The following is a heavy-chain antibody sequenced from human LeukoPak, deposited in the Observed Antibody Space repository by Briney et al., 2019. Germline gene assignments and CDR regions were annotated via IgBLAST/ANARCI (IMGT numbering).Heavy chain of an antibody. CDR3: TTVTLDYYDSSGYLWYFDY. CDR1: GFTFSNAW. D-gene: IGHD3-22*01. J-gene: IGHJ4*02. Sequence: GGSLRLSYAASGFTFSNAWMSWVRQAPGKGLEWVGRIKSKTDGGTTDYAAPVKGRFTISRDDSKNTLYLQMNSLKTEDTAVYYCTTVTLDYYDSSGYLWYFDYWGQGTLVTVSS. CDR2: IKSKTDGGTT. V-gene: IGHV3-15*01.